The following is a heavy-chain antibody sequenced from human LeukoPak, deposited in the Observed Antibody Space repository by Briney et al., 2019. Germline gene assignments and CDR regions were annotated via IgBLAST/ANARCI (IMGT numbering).Heavy chain of an antibody. D-gene: IGHD5-24*01. V-gene: IGHV1-18*01. J-gene: IGHJ4*02. Sequence: ASVKVSCKASSYTFTSNGISWVRQAPGQGLEWMGWISTYNGNTNYAQKLQGRVTMTTDTSTSTAYMELRSLRSDDTAVYYCARTGGRWLLLGIRFDHWGQGTLVTVSS. CDR1: SYTFTSNG. CDR3: ARTGGRWLLLGIRFDH. CDR2: ISTYNGNT.